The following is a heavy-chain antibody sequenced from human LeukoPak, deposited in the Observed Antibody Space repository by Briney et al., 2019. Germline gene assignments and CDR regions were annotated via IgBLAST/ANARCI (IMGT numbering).Heavy chain of an antibody. CDR2: IYHSGST. V-gene: IGHV4-4*02. CDR1: GGSISSSNW. CDR3: ARAPGSRPSSWRHFDY. J-gene: IGHJ4*02. D-gene: IGHD6-13*01. Sequence: PSETLSLTCAVSGGSISSSNWWSWVRQPPGKGLEWIGEIYHSGSTNYNPSLKSRVTISVDKSKNQFSLKLSSVTAADTAVYYCARAPGSRPSSWRHFDYWGQGALVTVSS.